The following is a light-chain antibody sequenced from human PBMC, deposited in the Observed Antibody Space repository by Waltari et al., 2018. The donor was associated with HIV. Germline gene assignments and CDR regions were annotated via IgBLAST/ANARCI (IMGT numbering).Light chain of an antibody. CDR1: SSDVGGYNY. J-gene: IGLJ1*01. CDR3: SSYTSSSTLNYV. CDR2: EVS. V-gene: IGLV2-14*01. Sequence: QSALTQPASVSGSPGQPINISCTGTSSDVGGYNYVSWYQQHPGTAPKLMFYEVSNRPAGVSNRFSGSKSGNTASLTISGLQAEDEADYYCSSYTSSSTLNYVFGTGTKVTVL.